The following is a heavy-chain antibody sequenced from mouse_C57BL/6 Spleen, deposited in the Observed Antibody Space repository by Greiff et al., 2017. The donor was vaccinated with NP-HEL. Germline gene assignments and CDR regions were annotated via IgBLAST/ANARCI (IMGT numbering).Heavy chain of an antibody. CDR2: IYPGSGNT. CDR3: YYDYDGYAMDD. Sequence: VKLMESGAELVRPGASVKLSCKASGYTFTDYYINWVKQRPGQGLEWIARIYPGSGNTYYNEKFKGKATLTAEKSSSTAYMQLSSLTSEDSAVYFCYYDYDGYAMDDWGQGTSVTVAS. CDR1: GYTFTDYY. J-gene: IGHJ4*01. D-gene: IGHD2-4*01. V-gene: IGHV1-76*01.